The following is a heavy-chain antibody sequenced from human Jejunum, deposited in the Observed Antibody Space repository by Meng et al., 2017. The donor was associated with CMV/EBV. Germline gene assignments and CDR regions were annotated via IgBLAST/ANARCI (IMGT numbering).Heavy chain of an antibody. CDR1: GFTFSDYG. J-gene: IGHJ4*02. D-gene: IGHD3-10*01. Sequence: GEVVGSGGGVVQAGGSLRLSCTPSGFTFSDYGMHWIRQAPGKGLEWVAFISYKGDNKYYADSVRGRFTISRDNSKNTLDLQMNSLRTEDTAVYYCTKDQVLLWGQGTLVTVSS. CDR2: ISYKGDNK. CDR3: TKDQVLL. V-gene: IGHV3-30*02.